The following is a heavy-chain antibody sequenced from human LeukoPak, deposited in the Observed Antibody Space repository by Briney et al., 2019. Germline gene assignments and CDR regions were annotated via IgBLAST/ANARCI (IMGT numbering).Heavy chain of an antibody. J-gene: IGHJ4*02. CDR1: GFTFSSYA. V-gene: IGHV3-23*01. CDR3: AKRDRPCSGDCSAPYYFDY. D-gene: IGHD2-21*02. Sequence: GGSLRLSCAASGFTFSSYAMSWVRQAPGKGLEWVSSISSSGANTYYADSVKGRFTIARDNSKNTLYLQMSSLRAEDTAVYYCAKRDRPCSGDCSAPYYFDYWGQGALVTVSS. CDR2: ISSSGANT.